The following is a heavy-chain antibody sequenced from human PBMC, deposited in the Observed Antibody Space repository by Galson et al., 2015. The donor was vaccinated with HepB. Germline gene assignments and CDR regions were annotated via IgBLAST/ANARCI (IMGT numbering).Heavy chain of an antibody. J-gene: IGHJ4*02. CDR2: ISYDGSNK. V-gene: IGHV3-30-3*01. D-gene: IGHD6-13*01. CDR1: GFTFSSYA. CDR3: ARGLSAAAGRNFDY. Sequence: SLRLSCAASGFTFSSYAMHWVRQAPGKGLEWVAVISYDGSNKYYADSVKGRFTISRDNSKNTLYLQMNSLRAEDTAVYYCARGLSAAAGRNFDYWGQGTLVTVSS.